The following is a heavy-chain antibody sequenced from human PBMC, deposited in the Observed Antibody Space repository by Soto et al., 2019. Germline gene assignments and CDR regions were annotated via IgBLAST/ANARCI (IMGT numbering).Heavy chain of an antibody. D-gene: IGHD3-22*01. V-gene: IGHV4-30-4*01. CDR1: GGSISSGDYY. CDR3: ARGRNYYDSSGYSPTSDY. CDR2: IYYSGST. J-gene: IGHJ4*02. Sequence: LCGGSISSGDYYWSWIRQPPGKGLEWIGYIYYSGSTYYNPSLKSRVTISVDTSKNQFSLKLSSVTAADTAVYYCARGRNYYDSSGYSPTSDYWGQGTLVTVSS.